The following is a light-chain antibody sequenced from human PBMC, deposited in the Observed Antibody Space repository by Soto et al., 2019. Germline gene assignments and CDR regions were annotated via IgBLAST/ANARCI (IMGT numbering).Light chain of an antibody. Sequence: EIVMTQSPATLSVSPGERATLSCRASQSISSNIAWYQQKPGQAPSLLIYGASARATGIPARFSGSGSGTEFTLTISSLQSEDYAVYYCQHYNNWPFTFGQGTKLEIK. J-gene: IGKJ2*01. CDR1: QSISSN. CDR2: GAS. CDR3: QHYNNWPFT. V-gene: IGKV3-15*01.